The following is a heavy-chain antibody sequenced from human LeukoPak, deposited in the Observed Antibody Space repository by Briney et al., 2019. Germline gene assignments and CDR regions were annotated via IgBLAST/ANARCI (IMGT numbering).Heavy chain of an antibody. D-gene: IGHD2-2*02. V-gene: IGHV1-69*05. CDR2: IIPIFGTA. J-gene: IGHJ3*02. Sequence: SVKVSCKASGGTFSSYAISWVRQAPGQGLEWMGGIIPIFGTANYAQKFQGRVTITTDESTSTAYMELSSLRSEDTAVYYCARYCSSTSCYTRGAFDIWGQGTMVTVSS. CDR1: GGTFSSYA. CDR3: ARYCSSTSCYTRGAFDI.